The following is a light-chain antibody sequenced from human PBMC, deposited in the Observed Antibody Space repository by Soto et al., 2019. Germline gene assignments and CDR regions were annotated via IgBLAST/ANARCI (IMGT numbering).Light chain of an antibody. V-gene: IGKV3-11*01. J-gene: IGKJ2*01. CDR3: QQRSNWPYT. CDR2: DAS. Sequence: EIVLTQSPATLSLYPGERATLSCRASQSVSSYLTWYQQKPGQAPRLLIYDASNRATGIPARFSGSGSGTDFTLTISGLEPEDFAVYYCQQRSNWPYTFGQGTKLEIK. CDR1: QSVSSY.